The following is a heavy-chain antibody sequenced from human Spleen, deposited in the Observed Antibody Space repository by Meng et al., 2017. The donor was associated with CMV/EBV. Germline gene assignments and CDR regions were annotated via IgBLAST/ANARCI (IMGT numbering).Heavy chain of an antibody. Sequence: SVKVSCKASGYTFTGYYLHWVRQAPGQGLEWMGWINPNTDDTKYAQKFQGRVTMTRDTSISTAYMELTSLRSDDTAVYYCARAKFVVVPAALGVHWGQGTLVTVSS. J-gene: IGHJ4*02. CDR3: ARAKFVVVPAALGVH. CDR2: INPNTDDT. CDR1: GYTFTGYY. D-gene: IGHD2-2*01. V-gene: IGHV1-2*02.